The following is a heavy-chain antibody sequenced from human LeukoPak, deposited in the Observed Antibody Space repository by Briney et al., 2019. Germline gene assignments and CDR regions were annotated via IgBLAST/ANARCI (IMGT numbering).Heavy chain of an antibody. CDR2: IGSSSNYI. V-gene: IGHV3-21*01. D-gene: IGHD6-13*01. J-gene: IGHJ6*02. CDR3: VRALYSGRWYGMDV. Sequence: PGGSLRLSCTASGFTFSSYSMNWVRQAPGKGLEWVSSIGSSSNYIYYADSVKGRFTISRDNARNSLYLQMNSLRDEDTAIYYCVRALYSGRWYGMDVWGQGTTVTVSS. CDR1: GFTFSSYS.